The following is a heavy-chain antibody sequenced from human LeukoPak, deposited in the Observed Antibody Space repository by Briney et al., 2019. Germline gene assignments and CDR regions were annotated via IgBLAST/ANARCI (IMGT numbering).Heavy chain of an antibody. CDR3: ARGFRDFWSGSQLEY. V-gene: IGHV3-30-3*01. J-gene: IGHJ4*02. D-gene: IGHD3-3*01. Sequence: PGGSLRLSCAASGFIFGGYAMHWVRQAPGKGLQWLAVISYDGGKTYYADSVEGRFTISRDNSKSTVYLEINSLRSEDTAIYYCARGFRDFWSGSQLEYWGQGTLATVSS. CDR2: ISYDGGKT. CDR1: GFIFGGYA.